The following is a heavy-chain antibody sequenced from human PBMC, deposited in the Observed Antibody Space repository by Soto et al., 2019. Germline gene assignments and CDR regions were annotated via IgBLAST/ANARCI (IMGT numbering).Heavy chain of an antibody. CDR1: GFTFSSYG. CDR3: AKALDYPYYFDY. V-gene: IGHV3-30*18. D-gene: IGHD5-12*01. J-gene: IGHJ4*02. Sequence: QVQLVESGGGVVQPGRSLRLSCAASGFTFSSYGMHWVRQAPGKGLEWVAVISYDGSNKYYADSVKGRFTISRDNSKKTLYLQMTSLRAEDTAVYYCAKALDYPYYFDYWGQGTLVTVSS. CDR2: ISYDGSNK.